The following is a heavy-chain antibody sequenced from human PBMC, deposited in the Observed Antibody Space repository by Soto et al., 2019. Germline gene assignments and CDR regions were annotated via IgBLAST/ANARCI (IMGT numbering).Heavy chain of an antibody. D-gene: IGHD1-20*01. V-gene: IGHV4-39*01. Sequence: PSETLSLTCAVSGGSISGSYYYWGWLRQSPGRGPEWIGSVFYTGFTSYNPSLESRVSVSVDTSKNQFTLKVSAVTAADTAVYYCASSQKGYNWNYFDHWGQGALVTVSS. CDR2: VFYTGFT. J-gene: IGHJ4*02. CDR1: GGSISGSYYY. CDR3: ASSQKGYNWNYFDH.